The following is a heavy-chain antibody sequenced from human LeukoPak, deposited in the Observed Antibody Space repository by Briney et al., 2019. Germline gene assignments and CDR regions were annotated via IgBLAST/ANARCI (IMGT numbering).Heavy chain of an antibody. V-gene: IGHV4-30-4*01. CDR2: MYYSGST. Sequence: RTSETLSLTCTVSGGSISSGDYYWSWIRQPPGKGLEWIAYMYYSGSTYYNPSFKSRVTMSADTSKIQLSLKLSSVTAADTAVYYCARPYYYDSRIDPWGQGILVTVSS. D-gene: IGHD3-22*01. CDR1: GGSISSGDYY. J-gene: IGHJ5*02. CDR3: ARPYYYDSRIDP.